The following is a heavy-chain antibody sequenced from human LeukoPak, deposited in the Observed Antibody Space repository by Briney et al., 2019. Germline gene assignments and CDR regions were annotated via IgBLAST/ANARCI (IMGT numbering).Heavy chain of an antibody. CDR2: IYTSGST. CDR3: ARLRPPGPGGYYYFDY. D-gene: IGHD5-12*01. J-gene: IGHJ4*02. V-gene: IGHV4-61*02. Sequence: SETLSLTCTVSGGSISSSSYYWGWIRQPAGKGLEWIGRIYTSGSTNYNPSLKSRVTMSVDTSKNQFSLKLSSVTAADTAVYYCARLRPPGPGGYYYFDYWGQGTLVTVSS. CDR1: GGSISSSSYY.